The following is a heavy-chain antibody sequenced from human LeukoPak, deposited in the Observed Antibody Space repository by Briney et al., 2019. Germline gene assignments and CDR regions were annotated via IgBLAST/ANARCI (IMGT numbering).Heavy chain of an antibody. V-gene: IGHV3-23*01. CDR3: AKDRPYYYDSSGYEAFDI. CDR2: IGGTGGST. CDR1: GFTFSSYA. D-gene: IGHD3-22*01. J-gene: IGHJ3*02. Sequence: GGSLRLSCTASGFTFSSYAMTWVRQAPGEGLEWVSTIGGTGGSTYYADSVKGRFTISRDNSKNTLYLQMNTLRAEDTAVYYCAKDRPYYYDSSGYEAFDIWGQGTMVTVSS.